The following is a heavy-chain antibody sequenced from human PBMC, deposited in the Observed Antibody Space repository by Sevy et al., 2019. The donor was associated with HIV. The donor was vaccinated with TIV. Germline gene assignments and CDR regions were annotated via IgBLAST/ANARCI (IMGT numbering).Heavy chain of an antibody. CDR1: GDSITNNHYF. D-gene: IGHD3-3*01. V-gene: IGHV4-39*01. Sequence: SETLSLTCTVSGDSITNNHYFWDWIRQSPGKGLDWIGNINYSGSTDYNPSLKSRVTISVDTPNNQFSLKLNSVTAADTAVYYCARHALFTIFGLSIGPKMYYFDNWGQGTLVTVSS. CDR2: INYSGST. CDR3: ARHALFTIFGLSIGPKMYYFDN. J-gene: IGHJ4*02.